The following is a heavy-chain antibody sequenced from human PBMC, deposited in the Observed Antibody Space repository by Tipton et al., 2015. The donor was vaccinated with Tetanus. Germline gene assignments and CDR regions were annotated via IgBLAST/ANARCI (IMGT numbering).Heavy chain of an antibody. J-gene: IGHJ4*02. D-gene: IGHD5-24*01. CDR3: ARPARDGYNWGYFDY. V-gene: IGHV4-39*01. CDR1: GGSISSSSYY. Sequence: TLSLTCTVSGGSISSSSYYWGWIRQPPGKGLEWIGSIYYSGSTYYNPSLKSRVTISVDTSKNQLSLKLSSVTAADTAVYYCARPARDGYNWGYFDYWGQGTLVTVSS. CDR2: IYYSGST.